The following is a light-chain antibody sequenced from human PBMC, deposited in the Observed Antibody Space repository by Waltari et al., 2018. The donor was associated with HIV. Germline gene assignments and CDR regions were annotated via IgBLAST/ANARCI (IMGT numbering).Light chain of an antibody. CDR1: QSISSY. CDR2: AAS. CDR3: QQSDSTPQT. V-gene: IGKV1-39*01. Sequence: DIQMTQSPSSLSASVGDRVTITCRASQSISSYLNWYQQKPGKAPKLLIYAASSLQSGVPSRCSGSGSETDYSLTISRQQREDVAAYYCQQSDSTPQTFGQGTKVEIK. J-gene: IGKJ1*01.